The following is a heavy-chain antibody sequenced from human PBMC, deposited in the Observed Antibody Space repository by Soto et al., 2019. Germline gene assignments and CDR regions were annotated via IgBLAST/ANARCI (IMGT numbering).Heavy chain of an antibody. Sequence: SETLSLTCTVSGGSVSSGSYYWSWIRQPPGKGLEWIGYIYYSGSTNYNPSLKSRVTISVDTSKNQLSRKLSSVTAADTAVYYCARVPRGNWNSYYGMDVWGQGTTVTVSS. J-gene: IGHJ6*02. D-gene: IGHD1-20*01. CDR3: ARVPRGNWNSYYGMDV. CDR2: IYYSGST. CDR1: GGSVSSGSYY. V-gene: IGHV4-61*01.